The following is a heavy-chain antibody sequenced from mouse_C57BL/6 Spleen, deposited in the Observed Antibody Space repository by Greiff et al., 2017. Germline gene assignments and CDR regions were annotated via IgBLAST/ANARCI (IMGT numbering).Heavy chain of an antibody. D-gene: IGHD3-2*02. CDR3: AEGSSGPFDY. V-gene: IGHV1-82*01. J-gene: IGHJ2*01. CDR2: IYPGDGDT. Sequence: VQGVESGPELVKPGASVKISCKASGYAFSSSWMNWVKQRPGKGLEWIGRIYPGDGDTNYNGKFKGKATLTADKSSSTAYMQLSSLTSEDSAVYFCAEGSSGPFDYWGQGTTLTVSS. CDR1: GYAFSSSW.